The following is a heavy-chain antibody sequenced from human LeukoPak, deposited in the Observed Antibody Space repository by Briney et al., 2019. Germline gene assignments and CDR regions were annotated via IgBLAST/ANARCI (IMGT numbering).Heavy chain of an antibody. J-gene: IGHJ4*02. CDR3: AKAARIDTGGSNLWFFDS. V-gene: IGHV3-9*01. Sequence: PGGSLRLSCAGSGFAFDDYAMHWVRQTPGKGLEWVSGVGWNSITIGYSDSVRGRFTISRDNAKNSLFLQMSSLRGEDTAFYYCAKAARIDTGGSNLWFFDSWGQGTLVTVSS. CDR2: VGWNSITI. D-gene: IGHD6-13*01. CDR1: GFAFDDYA.